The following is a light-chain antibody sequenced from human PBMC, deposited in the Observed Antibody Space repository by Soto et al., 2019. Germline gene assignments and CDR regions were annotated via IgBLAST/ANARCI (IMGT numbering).Light chain of an antibody. V-gene: IGKV1-39*01. CDR1: QSINSY. CDR3: QHSYYTSAPIT. CDR2: AAS. J-gene: IGKJ4*01. Sequence: DIQMTQSPFSLSASVGDRVTITCRASQSINSYLNWYQQKPGKAPKLLIYAASSLQGGVPSRFXXSGSGTYFTLTISSLQPEDFATYFCQHSYYTSAPITFGGGTKVEIK.